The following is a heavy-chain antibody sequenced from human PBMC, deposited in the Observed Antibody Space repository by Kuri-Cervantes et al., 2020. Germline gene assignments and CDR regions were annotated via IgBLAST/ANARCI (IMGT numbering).Heavy chain of an antibody. CDR1: GGSISSGSYY. CDR3: ARERYRGWFDP. V-gene: IGHV4-61*02. CDR2: IYTSGST. Sequence: SETLSLTCTVSGGSISSGSYYWSWIRQPAGKGLEWIGRIYTSGSTNYNPSLKSRVTISVDPSKNQFSLKQSSVTAADTAVYYCARERYRGWFDPWGQGTLVTVSS. J-gene: IGHJ5*02. D-gene: IGHD1-26*01.